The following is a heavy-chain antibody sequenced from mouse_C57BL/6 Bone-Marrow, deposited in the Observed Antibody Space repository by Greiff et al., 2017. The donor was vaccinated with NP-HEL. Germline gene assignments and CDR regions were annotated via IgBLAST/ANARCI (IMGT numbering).Heavy chain of an antibody. CDR2: FDPEDGET. J-gene: IGHJ2*01. CDR3: ARSITTIPIDY. CDR1: GFTFNNYY. V-gene: IGHV14-2*01. D-gene: IGHD1-2*01. Sequence: EVQLQQSGAELVKPGASVKFSCTASGFTFNNYYMHWVKQRPKQGLEWIGRFDPEDGETNYPQKFKSTATITADTSSKTAYLQLSSLTSEDTAIYYCARSITTIPIDYWGQGTTLTVSS.